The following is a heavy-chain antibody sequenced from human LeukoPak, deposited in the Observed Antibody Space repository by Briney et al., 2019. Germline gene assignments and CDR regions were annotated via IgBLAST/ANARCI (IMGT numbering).Heavy chain of an antibody. CDR1: GFTFSSYS. J-gene: IGHJ3*02. D-gene: IGHD3-22*01. CDR3: ARDRSYDSSGYYYIAFDI. Sequence: GGSLRLSCAASGFTFSSYSMNWVRQAPGKGLEWVSCISISSNYIYYADSVKGRFTISRVNAKNSLYLQMNSLRAEDTALYYCARDRSYDSSGYYYIAFDIWGQGTMVTVSS. V-gene: IGHV3-21*04. CDR2: ISISSNYI.